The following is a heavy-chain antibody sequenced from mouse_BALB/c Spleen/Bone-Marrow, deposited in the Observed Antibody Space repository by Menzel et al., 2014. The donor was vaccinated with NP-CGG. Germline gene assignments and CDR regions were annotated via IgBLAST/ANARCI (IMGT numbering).Heavy chain of an antibody. V-gene: IGHV2-9*02. Sequence: VMLVESGHGLVAPSQSLSITCTVSGFSLTSYGVRWVRQPPGKGLEWLGVIWAGGSTNYNSALMSRLSISKDNSKSXVFLKMNSLQTDDTAMYYCAREGALRGYYAMDYWGQGTSVTVAS. CDR3: AREGALRGYYAMDY. J-gene: IGHJ4*01. CDR1: GFSLTSYG. D-gene: IGHD1-1*01. CDR2: IWAGGST.